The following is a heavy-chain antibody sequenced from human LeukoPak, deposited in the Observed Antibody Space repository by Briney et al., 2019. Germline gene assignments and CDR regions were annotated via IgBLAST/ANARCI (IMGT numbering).Heavy chain of an antibody. CDR3: ARDRNYYDSSGYYTY. V-gene: IGHV3-30-3*01. CDR1: EFTFSSYA. Sequence: GGSLRLSCAASEFTFSSYAMHWVRQAPGKGLEWVAVISYDGSNKYYADSVKGRFTISRDNSKNTLYLQMNSLRAEDTAVYYCARDRNYYDSSGYYTYWGQGTLVTVSS. J-gene: IGHJ4*02. CDR2: ISYDGSNK. D-gene: IGHD3-22*01.